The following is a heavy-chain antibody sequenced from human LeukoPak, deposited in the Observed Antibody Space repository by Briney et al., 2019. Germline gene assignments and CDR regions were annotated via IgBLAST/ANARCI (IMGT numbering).Heavy chain of an antibody. CDR3: ARHDFDLPMIYSFFVR. J-gene: IGHJ5*02. D-gene: IGHD3-3*01. CDR1: GYTSTKYY. Sequence: GASVKVSCKASGYTSTKYYMNWVRQAPGQGLEWMGIMHPTGDSTNYAQKFQGRVTLTRDTSTGTFYMELSSLTSEDTAVYYCARHDFDLPMIYSFFVRWGQGTLVTVSS. V-gene: IGHV1-46*01. CDR2: MHPTGDST.